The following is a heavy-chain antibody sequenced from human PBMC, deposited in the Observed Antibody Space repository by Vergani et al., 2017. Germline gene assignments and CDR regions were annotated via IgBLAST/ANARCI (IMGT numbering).Heavy chain of an antibody. CDR3: AKTNTQYCSGGSCYSARPGNDAFDI. V-gene: IGHV3-23*04. CDR1: GFTFSSYA. D-gene: IGHD2-15*01. CDR2: ISGSGGST. Sequence: VQLVESGGGLVQPGGSLRLSCAASGFTFSSYAMSWVRQAPGKGLEWVSAISGSGGSTYYADSVKGRFTISRDNSKNTLYLQMNSLRAEDTAVYYCAKTNTQYCSGGSCYSARPGNDAFDIWGQGTMVTVSS. J-gene: IGHJ3*02.